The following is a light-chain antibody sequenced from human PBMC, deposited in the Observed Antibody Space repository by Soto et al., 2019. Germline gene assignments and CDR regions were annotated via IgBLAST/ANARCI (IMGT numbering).Light chain of an antibody. CDR1: QSVKHF. CDR2: DAS. V-gene: IGKV3-11*01. CDR3: QQRNNWPFT. Sequence: EKVVTQTPGTLSVSPGDGSPLSCRASQSVKHFLAWYQQKPGQAPRLLIFDASNRATAIPARFSGSGSGADFTLTISALEPEDVGVYYCQQRNNWPFTFGPGTKVAI. J-gene: IGKJ3*01.